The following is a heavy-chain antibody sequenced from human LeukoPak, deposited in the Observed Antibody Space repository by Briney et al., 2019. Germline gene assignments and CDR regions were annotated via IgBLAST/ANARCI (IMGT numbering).Heavy chain of an antibody. CDR1: GGSISSSSYY. CDR2: IYYSGST. CDR3: ARRDGYNPFDY. V-gene: IGHV4-39*01. J-gene: IGHJ4*02. D-gene: IGHD5-24*01. Sequence: PSETLSLTCTVSGGSISSSSYYWGWIRQPPGKGLEWIGSIYYSGSTYYNPSLKSRVTISVDTSKNRFSLKLSSVTAADTAVYYCARRDGYNPFDYWGQGTLVTVSS.